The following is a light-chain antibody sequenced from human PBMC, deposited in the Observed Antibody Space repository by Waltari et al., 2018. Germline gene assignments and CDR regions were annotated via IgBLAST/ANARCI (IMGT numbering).Light chain of an antibody. V-gene: IGKV3D-7*01. CDR3: QQDYNLPWT. CDR1: QSVSSSS. J-gene: IGKJ1*01. CDR2: GAS. Sequence: EIVMTQSPATLSLSPGERATLSCRASQSVSSSSLSWYQQKPGQAPRLLIYGASTTAPGLPARFIGSVSGTDFTLAISRLQPEDFAVYYCQQDYNLPWTFGQGTKVEIK.